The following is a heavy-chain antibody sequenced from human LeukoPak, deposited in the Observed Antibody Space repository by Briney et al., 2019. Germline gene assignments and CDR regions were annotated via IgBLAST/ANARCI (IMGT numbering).Heavy chain of an antibody. J-gene: IGHJ2*01. CDR3: ASNQWPSWYFDL. CDR2: IYYTGST. V-gene: IGHV4-39*07. Sequence: PSETLSLTCSVSGGSISSNGYYWGWLRQPPGKGLEWIGSIYYTGSTFDNPSLKSRVTISMDKSRSQLSLKLNSVTAADTAVYYCASNQWPSWYFDLWGRGTLVTVSA. CDR1: GGSISSNGYY. D-gene: IGHD6-19*01.